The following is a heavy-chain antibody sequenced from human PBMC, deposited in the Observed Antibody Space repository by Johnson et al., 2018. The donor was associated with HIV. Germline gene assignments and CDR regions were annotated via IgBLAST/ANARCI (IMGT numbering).Heavy chain of an antibody. V-gene: IGHV3-43*01. CDR2: ISCDGGST. J-gene: IGHJ3*01. CDR3: VRDTGYCSGGRCDDAFDV. Sequence: VQLVESGGGVVQPGTSPRLPCAASRFTFDDYTIHCVRQAPGKGTEWVSLISCDGGSTCFADSVKGRFTISRDNAKNSMYLQMNSLRVEDTALYYCVRDTGYCSGGRCDDAFDVWGQGTVVTVSS. CDR1: RFTFDDYT. D-gene: IGHD2-15*01.